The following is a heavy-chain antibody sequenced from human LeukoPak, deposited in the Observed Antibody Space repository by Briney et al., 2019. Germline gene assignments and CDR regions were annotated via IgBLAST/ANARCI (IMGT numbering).Heavy chain of an antibody. CDR3: ARDRGLAVAGTAEFDY. Sequence: GGSLRLSCAASGFTFSGYAMKWVRQAPGKGLEWVSYISGSASTIYYADSVKGRFTISRDNAKNSLYLQMNSLRAEDTAVYYCARDRGLAVAGTAEFDYWGQGTLVTVSS. CDR2: ISGSASTI. D-gene: IGHD6-19*01. J-gene: IGHJ4*02. V-gene: IGHV3-48*03. CDR1: GFTFSGYA.